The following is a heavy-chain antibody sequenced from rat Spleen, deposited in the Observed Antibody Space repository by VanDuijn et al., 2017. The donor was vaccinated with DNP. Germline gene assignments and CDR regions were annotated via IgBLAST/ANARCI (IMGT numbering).Heavy chain of an antibody. J-gene: IGHJ2*01. CDR1: GFTFSDYY. Sequence: EVQLVESGGDLVQPGRSLKLSCAASGFTFSDYYMAWVRQAPTKGLEWVATIVHDGSRTYYRDSVKGRFTISRDNAKNTLHLQMDSLRSEDTATYYCTTLNFYASLAEYFDYWGQGVMVTVSS. CDR3: TTLNFYASLAEYFDY. V-gene: IGHV5S10*01. CDR2: IVHDGSRT. D-gene: IGHD1-12*01.